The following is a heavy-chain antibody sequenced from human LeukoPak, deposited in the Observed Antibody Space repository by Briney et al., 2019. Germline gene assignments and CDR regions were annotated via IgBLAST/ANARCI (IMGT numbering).Heavy chain of an antibody. CDR3: ARDLMVRGPMDV. CDR2: IKPSSGGT. J-gene: IGHJ6*03. D-gene: IGHD3-10*01. Sequence: ASVKVSCKASGYTFTGYYIHWVRQAPGQGLEWMGWIKPSSGGTNYAQNFQGRVTMTRDTSINTAYMELSRLRSDDTAVYYCARDLMVRGPMDVWGKGTTVTVPS. V-gene: IGHV1-2*02. CDR1: GYTFTGYY.